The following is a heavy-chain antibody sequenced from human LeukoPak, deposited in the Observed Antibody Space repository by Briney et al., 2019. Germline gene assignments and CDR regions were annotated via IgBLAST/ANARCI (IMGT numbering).Heavy chain of an antibody. D-gene: IGHD4-11*01. CDR1: GGPFSGYY. Sequence: PSETLSLTCAVYGGPFSGYYWSWIRQPPGKGLEWIGEINHSGSTNYNPSLKSRVTMSVDTSKNQFSLKLTSVTAADTAVYFCARDRRSATVNNYYYYYMDVWGKGTTVTVSS. J-gene: IGHJ6*03. CDR2: INHSGST. CDR3: ARDRRSATVNNYYYYYMDV. V-gene: IGHV4-34*01.